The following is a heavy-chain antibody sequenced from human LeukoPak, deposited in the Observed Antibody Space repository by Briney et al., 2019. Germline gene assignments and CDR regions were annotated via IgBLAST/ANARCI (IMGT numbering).Heavy chain of an antibody. CDR1: GFTFSNAW. Sequence: PGGSLRLSCAASGFTFSNAWMTWVRQAPGKGLEWVGRIKSKTDGGTTHYAAPVKGRFTISRDDSRNTLYLQMNSLRAEDTAVYYCARDFYPTVTTFLGFDYWGQGTLVTVSS. CDR3: ARDFYPTVTTFLGFDY. CDR2: IKSKTDGGTT. J-gene: IGHJ4*02. D-gene: IGHD4-17*01. V-gene: IGHV3-15*01.